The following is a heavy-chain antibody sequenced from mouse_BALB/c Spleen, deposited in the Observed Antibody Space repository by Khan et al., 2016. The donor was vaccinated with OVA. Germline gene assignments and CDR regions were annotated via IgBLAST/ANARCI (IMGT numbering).Heavy chain of an antibody. CDR1: GFTFNSYG. V-gene: IGHV5-17*02. J-gene: IGHJ2*01. CDR3: ATAYFYGYYFDY. CDR2: FSGDSNTI. D-gene: IGHD1-1*01. Sequence: EVELVESGGGLVQPGGSRKLSCAASGFTFNSYGMHWVRQAPEKGLEWVAYFSGDSNTIYYADTVKGRFTISRDNPKNTLFLQMTSLMSEDTAMYYCATAYFYGYYFDYWGPGTTLTVS.